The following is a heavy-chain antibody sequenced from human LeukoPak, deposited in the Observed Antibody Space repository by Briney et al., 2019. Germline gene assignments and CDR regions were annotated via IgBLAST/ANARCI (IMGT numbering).Heavy chain of an antibody. CDR3: AKEGAAYSSSWGPFDY. J-gene: IGHJ4*02. Sequence: GGSLRLSCAASGFTFSSYAMSWVRQAPGKGLEWVSAIKGRFTISRDNSKNTLYLQMNSLRAEDTAVYYCAKEGAAYSSSWGPFDYWGQGTLVTVSS. CDR2: I. V-gene: IGHV3-23*01. D-gene: IGHD6-13*01. CDR1: GFTFSSYA.